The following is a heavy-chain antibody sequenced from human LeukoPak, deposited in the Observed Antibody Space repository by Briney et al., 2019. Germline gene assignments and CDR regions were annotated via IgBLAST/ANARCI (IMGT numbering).Heavy chain of an antibody. J-gene: IGHJ6*02. Sequence: ASVKVSCKASGNTFTSYDVNWVRQAPGQGLEWMGWMNPNSGNTGYAQKFQGRFTLTRETFISTAYMELSSLRSDDTAVYYCVRAMAPLDTFNYQYAMDVWGQGTMVTVSS. D-gene: IGHD5-24*01. CDR3: VRAMAPLDTFNYQYAMDV. CDR1: GNTFTSYD. CDR2: MNPNSGNT. V-gene: IGHV1-8*01.